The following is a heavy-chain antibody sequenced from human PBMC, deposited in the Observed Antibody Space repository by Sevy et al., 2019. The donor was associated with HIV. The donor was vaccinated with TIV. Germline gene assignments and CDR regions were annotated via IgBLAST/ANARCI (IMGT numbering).Heavy chain of an antibody. V-gene: IGHV1-46*01. CDR2: IKPSGETT. CDR1: GYTFTSYY. CDR3: ARDVSLGTTDGYYFDF. J-gene: IGHJ4*02. D-gene: IGHD1-1*01. Sequence: ASVKVSCKASGYTFTSYYIHWVRQAPGQGLEWMGIIKPSGETTKYAQKFQGRLTLTKDTSTSTVYMELSSLRSEDTAFYFCARDVSLGTTDGYYFDFWGQGTLVTVSS.